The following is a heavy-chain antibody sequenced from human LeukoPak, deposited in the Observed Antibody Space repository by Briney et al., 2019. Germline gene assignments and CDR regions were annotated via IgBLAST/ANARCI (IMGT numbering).Heavy chain of an antibody. CDR2: ISYDGSNK. V-gene: IGHV3-30-3*01. D-gene: IGHD1-26*01. Sequence: PGRSLRLSCAASGFTFSSYAMHWVRQAPGKGLEWVAVISYDGSNKYYADSVKGRFTISRDNSGNIVDLQMNNLRAEDTAVYYCAKGGTIVGPTYFDFWGQGTLVTVSS. CDR3: AKGGTIVGPTYFDF. CDR1: GFTFSSYA. J-gene: IGHJ4*02.